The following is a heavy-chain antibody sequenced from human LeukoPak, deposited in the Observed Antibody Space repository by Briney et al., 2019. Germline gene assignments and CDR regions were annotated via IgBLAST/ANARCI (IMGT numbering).Heavy chain of an antibody. CDR1: GFTFSSYE. CDR3: AELGITMIGGV. D-gene: IGHD3-10*02. V-gene: IGHV3-48*03. J-gene: IGHJ6*04. Sequence: GGSLRLSCAASGFTFSSYEMNWVRQAPGKGLEWVSYISSSGSTLYYADSVKGRFTISRDNAKNSLYLQMNSLRAEDTAVYYCAELGITMIGGVWGKGTTVTISS. CDR2: ISSSGSTL.